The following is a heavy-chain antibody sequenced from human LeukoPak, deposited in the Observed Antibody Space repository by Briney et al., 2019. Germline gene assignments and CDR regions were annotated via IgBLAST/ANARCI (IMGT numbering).Heavy chain of an antibody. Sequence: GGSLRLSCAASGFTFRDYYMSWIRQAPGKGLEWVSYISTSGYTIYYADSVKGRFTVSWDNAQNSLYLQMNSLRAEDTAVYYCATVTTVTTSYYFDYWGQGTLVTVSS. V-gene: IGHV3-11*01. J-gene: IGHJ4*02. CDR3: ATVTTVTTSYYFDY. CDR2: ISTSGYTI. CDR1: GFTFRDYY. D-gene: IGHD4-17*01.